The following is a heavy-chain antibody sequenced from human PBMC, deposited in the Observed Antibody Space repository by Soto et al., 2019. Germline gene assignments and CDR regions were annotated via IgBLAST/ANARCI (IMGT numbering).Heavy chain of an antibody. CDR3: VRPYYSSSWFPFDR. CDR1: GFDFGDYY. D-gene: IGHD6-13*01. CDR2: VDCGDGTT. Sequence: PRGALRLSCTVPGFDFGDYYMSWILQTPRKRLEWVSYVDCGDGTTYYTDSVKGRFTISRDNAKKTVYLQMSSLRVEDTALYYCVRPYYSSSWFPFDRWGPGTLVTVSS. J-gene: IGHJ4*02. V-gene: IGHV3-11*01.